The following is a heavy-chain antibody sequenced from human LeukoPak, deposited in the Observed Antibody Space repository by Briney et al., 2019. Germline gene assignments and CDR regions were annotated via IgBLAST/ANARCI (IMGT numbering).Heavy chain of an antibody. CDR1: GGSISSGGYY. V-gene: IGHV4-31*03. J-gene: IGHJ3*02. CDR2: IYYSGST. D-gene: IGHD5-18*01. CDR3: ARDPRAARHAFDI. Sequence: PSQTLSLTCTVSGGSISSGGYYWSWIRQHPGKGLEWIAYIYYSGSTYYNPSLKSRVTISVDTSKNQFSLKLSSVTAADTAVYYCARDPRAARHAFDIWGQGTMVTVSS.